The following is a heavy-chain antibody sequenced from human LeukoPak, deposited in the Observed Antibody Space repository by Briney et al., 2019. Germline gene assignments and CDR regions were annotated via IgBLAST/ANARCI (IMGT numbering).Heavy chain of an antibody. CDR3: AREREILQPFDY. D-gene: IGHD1-26*01. V-gene: IGHV3-23*01. CDR1: GFTFRNYA. J-gene: IGHJ4*02. Sequence: GGCLRLSCAASGFTFRNYAMNWVRQAPGKGLEWVSTISATGGTTSYADSVKGRFTISRDNSKNTLCVQMNSLRADDTAVYYCAREREILQPFDYWGQGTLVTVSS. CDR2: ISATGGTT.